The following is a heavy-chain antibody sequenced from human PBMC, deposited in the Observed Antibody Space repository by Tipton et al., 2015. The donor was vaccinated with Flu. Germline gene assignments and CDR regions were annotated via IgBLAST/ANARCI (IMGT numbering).Heavy chain of an antibody. CDR3: ASLLPEQLVLR. Sequence: GSLRLSCAASGFTFSSYSMNWVRQAPGKGLEWVSSISSSSSYIYYADSVKGRFTISRDNAKNSLFLQMNSLRAEDTAVYYCASLLPEQLVLRWGQGTLVTVSS. D-gene: IGHD6-6*01. CDR1: GFTFSSYS. V-gene: IGHV3-21*01. J-gene: IGHJ4*02. CDR2: ISSSSSYI.